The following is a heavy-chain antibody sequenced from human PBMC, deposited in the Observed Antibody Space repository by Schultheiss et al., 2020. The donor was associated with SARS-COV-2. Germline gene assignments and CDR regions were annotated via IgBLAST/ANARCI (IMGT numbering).Heavy chain of an antibody. V-gene: IGHV3-21*01. J-gene: IGHJ6*02. CDR3: ARDPDGYLVYHHGMDV. CDR1: GFTFSSYS. CDR2: ISGSGGST. Sequence: GGSLRLSCAASGFTFSSYSMNWVRQAPGKGLEWVSAISGSGGSTYYADSVKGRFTISRDNAKNSLYLQMNSLRAEDTAVYYCARDPDGYLVYHHGMDVWGQGTTVTVSS. D-gene: IGHD5-24*01.